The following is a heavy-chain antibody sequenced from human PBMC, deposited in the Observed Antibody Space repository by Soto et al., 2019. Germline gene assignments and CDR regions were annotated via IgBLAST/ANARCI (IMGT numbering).Heavy chain of an antibody. CDR1: GGSISSGGYY. J-gene: IGHJ5*02. Sequence: QVQLQESGPGLVKPSQTLSLTCTVSGGSISSGGYYWSWIRQHPGKALEWIGYIYYSGSTYYNPSLKSRVTISVDTSKNQFSLKLSSVTAADTAVYYCARGVEGRCTNGVCPPLGWFDPWGQGTLVTVSS. CDR2: IYYSGST. V-gene: IGHV4-31*03. D-gene: IGHD2-8*01. CDR3: ARGVEGRCTNGVCPPLGWFDP.